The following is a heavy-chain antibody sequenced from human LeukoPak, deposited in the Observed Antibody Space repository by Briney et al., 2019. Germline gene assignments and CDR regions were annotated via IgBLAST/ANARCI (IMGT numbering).Heavy chain of an antibody. CDR1: GFTFRDYY. CDR3: AKLGYCTITNCHDYFDK. CDR2: ISSSGSTI. J-gene: IGHJ4*02. D-gene: IGHD2-8*01. V-gene: IGHV3-11*01. Sequence: GGALGLFLSGSGFTFRDYYMELNRQGPGEGLEGPSYISSSGSTIYSADSVKGRFTISRDNAKSSLYLQMNSLRAEDTAVYYCAKLGYCTITNCHDYFDKWGQGTLVTVSS.